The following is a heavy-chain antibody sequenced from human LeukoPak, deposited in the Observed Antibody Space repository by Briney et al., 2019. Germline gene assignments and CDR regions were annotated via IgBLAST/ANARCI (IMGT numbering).Heavy chain of an antibody. Sequence: GGSLRLSCAASGFTFSSYSMTWVRQAPGKGLEWVSFISSSSTTIYYIDSVKGRFTISRDNAKNSLYLQMNSLRAEDTAVYYCARTIYYYGSGSYFGYFDSWGQGTLVTVSS. V-gene: IGHV3-48*01. D-gene: IGHD3-10*01. CDR2: ISSSSTTI. CDR3: ARTIYYYGSGSYFGYFDS. J-gene: IGHJ4*02. CDR1: GFTFSSYS.